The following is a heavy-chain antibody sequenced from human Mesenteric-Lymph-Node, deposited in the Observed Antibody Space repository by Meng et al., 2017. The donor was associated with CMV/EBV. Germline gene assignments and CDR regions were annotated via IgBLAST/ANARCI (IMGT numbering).Heavy chain of an antibody. D-gene: IGHD3-9*01. CDR2: INHSGST. J-gene: IGHJ4*02. V-gene: IGHV4-34*01. Sequence: QAHLHQWGRSMLKPSETLSVTCAVYGGSFSGYYWNWIRQSPEKGLEWIGEINHSGSTTYNPSFTSRIIISVDTSTNQISLNMSSVTAADTAVYYCARGSSYDILTGYFDYWGQGALVTVSS. CDR3: ARGSSYDILTGYFDY. CDR1: GGSFSGYY.